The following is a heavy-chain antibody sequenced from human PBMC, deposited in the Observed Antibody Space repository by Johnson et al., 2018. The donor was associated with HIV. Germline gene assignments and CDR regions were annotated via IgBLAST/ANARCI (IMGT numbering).Heavy chain of an antibody. CDR1: GFTFTTYG. Sequence: QVQLVESGGCVVQPGRYLRLSCAASGFTFTTYGMHWVRQAPGKGLEWVAFISYDGSNKYYADSVKGRFTISRDNSKNTLYLQMNSLRAEDTAVYYCARDGSGLWEVEGGDAFDIWGQGTMVTVSS. CDR2: ISYDGSNK. V-gene: IGHV3-30*03. CDR3: ARDGSGLWEVEGGDAFDI. J-gene: IGHJ3*02. D-gene: IGHD3-10*01.